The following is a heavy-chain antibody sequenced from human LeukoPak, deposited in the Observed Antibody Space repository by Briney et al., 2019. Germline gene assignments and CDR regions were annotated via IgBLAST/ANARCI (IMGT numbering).Heavy chain of an antibody. CDR1: GFTFSSYA. CDR3: AGGMTAAVAGTFDY. V-gene: IGHV3-23*01. J-gene: IGHJ4*02. D-gene: IGHD6-19*01. Sequence: GGTLRLSCAASGFTFSSYAMSWVRQAPGKGLEWVSAISGSGGSTYYADSVKGRFTISRDNSNNTLYLQMNSLRAEDTAVYYSAGGMTAAVAGTFDYWGQGTLVTVSS. CDR2: ISGSGGST.